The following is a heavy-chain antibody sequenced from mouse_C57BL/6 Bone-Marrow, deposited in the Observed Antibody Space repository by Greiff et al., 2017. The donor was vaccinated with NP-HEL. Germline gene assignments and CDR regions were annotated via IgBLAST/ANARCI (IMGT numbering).Heavy chain of an antibody. CDR1: GYTFTSYW. CDR2: IHPSDSDT. J-gene: IGHJ1*03. D-gene: IGHD1-1*01. CDR3: AIERDYYGSSYWYFDV. Sequence: QVQLQQPGAELVKPGASVKVSCKASGYTFTSYWMHWVKQRPGQGLEWIGRIHPSDSDTNYNQKFKGKATSTVDKSSSTAYMQLSSLTSEDSAVYYCAIERDYYGSSYWYFDVWGTGTTVTVSS. V-gene: IGHV1-74*01.